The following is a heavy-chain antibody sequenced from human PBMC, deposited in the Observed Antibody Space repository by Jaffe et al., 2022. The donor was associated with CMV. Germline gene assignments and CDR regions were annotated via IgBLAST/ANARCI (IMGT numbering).Heavy chain of an antibody. CDR1: GFTFSSYG. D-gene: IGHD1-26*01. CDR3: ARDNQWELGGPPTDY. J-gene: IGHJ4*02. V-gene: IGHV3-33*01. CDR2: IWYDGSNK. Sequence: QVQLVESGGGVVQPGRSLRLSCAASGFTFSSYGMHWVRQAPGKGLEWVAVIWYDGSNKYYADSVKGRFTISRDNSKNTLYLQMNSLRAEDTAVYYCARDNQWELGGPPTDYWGQGTLVTVSS.